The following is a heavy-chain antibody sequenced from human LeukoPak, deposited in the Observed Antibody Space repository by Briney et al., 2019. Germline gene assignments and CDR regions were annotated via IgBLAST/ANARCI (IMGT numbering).Heavy chain of an antibody. V-gene: IGHV3-49*03. CDR2: IRSNTYGGST. Sequence: GGSLRLSCVGSGFTFGDYGVGWFRQAPGKGLQWVTSIRSNTYGGSTEYVPSVKGRFTISRDDSNSIAYLQMNSLKAEDTAIYYCARVSRGGITASWFDPWGQGTLVTVSS. CDR3: ARVSRGGITASWFDP. CDR1: GFTFGDYG. J-gene: IGHJ5*02. D-gene: IGHD6-13*01.